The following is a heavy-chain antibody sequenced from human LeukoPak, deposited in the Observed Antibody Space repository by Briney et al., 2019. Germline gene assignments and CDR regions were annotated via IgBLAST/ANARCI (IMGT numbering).Heavy chain of an antibody. D-gene: IGHD2-2*01. V-gene: IGHV1-3*01. J-gene: IGHJ6*03. CDR3: ARDRKSYCSSTSCYFPINLDYYYYMDV. Sequence: GASVKVSCKASGYTFTNSAIHWVRQAPGQRLEWMGWINPGNGDTKYSPKFQYRITITRDTSATTAYMELISLRSDDTAVYYCARDRKSYCSSTSCYFPINLDYYYYMDVWGKGTTVTVSS. CDR1: GYTFTNSA. CDR2: INPGNGDT.